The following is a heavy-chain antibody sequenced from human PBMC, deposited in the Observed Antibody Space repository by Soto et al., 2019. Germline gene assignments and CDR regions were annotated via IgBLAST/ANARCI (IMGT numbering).Heavy chain of an antibody. V-gene: IGHV4-59*01. Sequence: SETLSLTCTVSGGSISSYYWSWIRQPPGKGLEWIGYIYYSGSTNYNPSLKSRVTVSVDTSKNQFSLKLSSVTAADTAVYYCARDNYDSLFDYWGQGTLVTVSS. CDR1: GGSISSYY. CDR2: IYYSGST. D-gene: IGHD3-16*01. J-gene: IGHJ4*02. CDR3: ARDNYDSLFDY.